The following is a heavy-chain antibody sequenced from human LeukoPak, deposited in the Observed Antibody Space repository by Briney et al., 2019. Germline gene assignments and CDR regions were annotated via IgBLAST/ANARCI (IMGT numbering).Heavy chain of an antibody. CDR3: ARDKGTSYLSSFDY. V-gene: IGHV3-38-3*01. CDR2: ISGGST. CDR1: EFTVSANE. D-gene: IGHD6-6*01. Sequence: GGSLRLSCAASEFTVSANEMSWVRQAPGKGLEWVSFISGGSTYYADSVKGRFTISRDNSKNTLYLQMNSLRAADTAVYYCARDKGTSYLSSFDYWGQGTLVTVSS. J-gene: IGHJ4*02.